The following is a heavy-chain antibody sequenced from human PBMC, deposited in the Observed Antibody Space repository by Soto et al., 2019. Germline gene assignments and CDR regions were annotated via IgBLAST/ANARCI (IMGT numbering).Heavy chain of an antibody. Sequence: ASVKVSCKASGYTFTSCYMHWVRQAPGQGLEWMGIINPSGGSTSYAQKFQGRVTMTRDTSTSTVYMELSSLRSEDTAVYYCARALEPATPYYYYYMDVWGKGTTVTVSS. CDR2: INPSGGST. CDR1: GYTFTSCY. CDR3: ARALEPATPYYYYYMDV. J-gene: IGHJ6*03. D-gene: IGHD1-1*01. V-gene: IGHV1-46*03.